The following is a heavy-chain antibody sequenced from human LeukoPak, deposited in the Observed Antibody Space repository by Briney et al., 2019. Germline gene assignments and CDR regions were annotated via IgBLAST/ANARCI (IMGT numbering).Heavy chain of an antibody. CDR2: TYYSGST. CDR1: GGSISSYY. J-gene: IGHJ3*02. V-gene: IGHV4-59*01. Sequence: PSETLSLTCTVSGGSISSYYWSWIRQPPGKGLEWLGYTYYSGSTNYNPSLKSRVTISVDTSKNQFSLKLSSVTAADTAVYYCARAFKYCSSTSCDDAFDIWGQGTMVTVSS. CDR3: ARAFKYCSSTSCDDAFDI. D-gene: IGHD2-2*01.